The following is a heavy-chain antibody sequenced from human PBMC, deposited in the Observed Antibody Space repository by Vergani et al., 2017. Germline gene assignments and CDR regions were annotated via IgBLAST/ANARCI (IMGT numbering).Heavy chain of an antibody. J-gene: IGHJ6*02. CDR3: ATPQTGTTGCMEV. D-gene: IGHD4-17*01. Sequence: EVQLVQSWAEVKKPGATMKISCKVSGYTFTDHYMPWVKQAPGKGLEWMGLVDPEDGETIYAEKFKGRVTIAADTSTDTAHLELSSLRSEDTAVYYCATPQTGTTGCMEVWGQGTTVIVSS. V-gene: IGHV1-69-2*01. CDR1: GYTFTDHY. CDR2: VDPEDGET.